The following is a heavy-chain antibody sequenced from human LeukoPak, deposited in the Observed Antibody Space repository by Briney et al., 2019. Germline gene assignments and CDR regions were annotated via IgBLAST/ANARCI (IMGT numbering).Heavy chain of an antibody. CDR3: ASSPATYCSSTSCYMIRRHDAFDI. CDR2: IYTSGST. J-gene: IGHJ3*02. CDR1: GGSISSYY. V-gene: IGHV4-4*07. Sequence: SETLSLTCTVSGGSISSYYWSWIRPPAGKGLEWIGRIYTSGSTNYNPSLKSRVTMSVDTSKNQFSLKLSSVTAADTAVYYCASSPATYCSSTSCYMIRRHDAFDIWGQGTMVTVSS. D-gene: IGHD2-2*02.